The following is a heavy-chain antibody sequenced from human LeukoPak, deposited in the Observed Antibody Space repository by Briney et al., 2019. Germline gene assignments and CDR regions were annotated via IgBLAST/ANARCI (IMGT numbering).Heavy chain of an antibody. J-gene: IGHJ4*02. V-gene: IGHV1-18*01. Sequence: ASVKVSCKASGYSFTSYGISLVRQAPGQGLEWMGWISTYNGNTNYAQKLQGRVTMATDTSTTTAYMELRSLTSDDTAVYYCARPHSSGWYLGLWLWGQGTLVTVSS. CDR1: GYSFTSYG. CDR3: ARPHSSGWYLGLWL. CDR2: ISTYNGNT. D-gene: IGHD6-19*01.